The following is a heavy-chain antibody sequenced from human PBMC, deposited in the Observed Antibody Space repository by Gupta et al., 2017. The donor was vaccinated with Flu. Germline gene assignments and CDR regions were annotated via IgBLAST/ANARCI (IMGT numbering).Heavy chain of an antibody. CDR2: ISSSSSYI. Sequence: TFSSYSMNWARQAPGKGLEWVSSISSSSSYIYYADSVKGRFTISRDNAKNSLYLQMNSLRAEDTAVYYCARGTCSTTTCTLFDDWGQGTLVTVSS. V-gene: IGHV3-21*01. CDR1: TFSSYS. D-gene: IGHD2-2*01. CDR3: ARGTCSTTTCTLFDD. J-gene: IGHJ4*02.